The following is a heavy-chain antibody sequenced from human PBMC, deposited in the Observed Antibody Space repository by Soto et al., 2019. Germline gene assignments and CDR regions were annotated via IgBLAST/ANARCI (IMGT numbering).Heavy chain of an antibody. D-gene: IGHD6-25*01. J-gene: IGHJ4*02. V-gene: IGHV1-46*01. Sequence: ASVKVSCKASGYTFTSYYLHWVRRAPGQGLEWMGIINPSGGSTTYAQKFQGRVTMTRDTSTSTVYMELSSLRSEDTAMYYCATVGVDLEQRDYWGQGTLVTVS. CDR1: GYTFTSYY. CDR2: INPSGGST. CDR3: ATVGVDLEQRDY.